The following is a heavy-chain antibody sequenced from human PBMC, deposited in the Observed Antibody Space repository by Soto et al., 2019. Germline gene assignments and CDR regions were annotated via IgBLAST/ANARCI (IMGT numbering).Heavy chain of an antibody. CDR2: ISSSSSYI. D-gene: IGHD4-17*01. J-gene: IGHJ4*02. V-gene: IGHV3-21*01. CDR1: GFTFSSYS. CDR3: AGGGSYGDYGRY. Sequence: EVQLVESGGGLVKPGGSLRLSCAASGFTFSSYSTNWVRQAPGKGLEWVSSISSSSSYIYYADSVKGRFTISRDNSKNSLYLQMISLRAEDTAVYYCAGGGSYGDYGRYWGQGTLVTVYS.